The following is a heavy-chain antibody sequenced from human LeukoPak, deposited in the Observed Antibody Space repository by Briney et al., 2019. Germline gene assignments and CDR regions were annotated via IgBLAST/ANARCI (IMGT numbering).Heavy chain of an antibody. CDR3: AKDERNWNYNLASQTYD. D-gene: IGHD1-7*01. J-gene: IGHJ4*02. CDR1: EFTFSSYA. V-gene: IGHV3-23*01. CDR2: IKGSGANT. Sequence: PRGSLRLSCAASEFTFSSYALTWVRQAPGKGLEWVSSIKGSGANTYYADSVQGRFTVSRDNSKNTLYLQMSSLRAEDTAVYYCAKDERNWNYNLASQTYDWGQGTLVTVSS.